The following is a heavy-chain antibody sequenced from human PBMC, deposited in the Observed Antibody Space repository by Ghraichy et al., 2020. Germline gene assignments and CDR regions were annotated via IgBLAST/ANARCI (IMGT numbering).Heavy chain of an antibody. D-gene: IGHD2-8*01. CDR2: IIPIFGTA. CDR3: ARDHCTNGVCYPPYYGMDV. J-gene: IGHJ6*02. V-gene: IGHV1-69*13. CDR1: GGTFSSYA. Sequence: SVKVSCKASGGTFSSYAISWVRQAPGQGLEWMGGIIPIFGTANYAQKFQGRVTITADESTSTAYMELSSLRSEDTAVYYCARDHCTNGVCYPPYYGMDVWGQGTTVTVSS.